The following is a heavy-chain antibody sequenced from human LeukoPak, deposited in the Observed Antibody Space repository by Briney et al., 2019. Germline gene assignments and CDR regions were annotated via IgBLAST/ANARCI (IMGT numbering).Heavy chain of an antibody. CDR3: ARSITMVRGVIPYYYYGMDV. D-gene: IGHD3-10*01. CDR2: IYPGDSDT. CDR1: GYSFTSYW. Sequence: GESLKISCKGSGYSFTSYWIGWVRQLPGKGLEWMWIIYPGDSDTRYSPSFQGQVTISADKSISTAYLQWSSLKASDTAMYYCARSITMVRGVIPYYYYGMDVWGQGTTVTVSS. V-gene: IGHV5-51*01. J-gene: IGHJ6*02.